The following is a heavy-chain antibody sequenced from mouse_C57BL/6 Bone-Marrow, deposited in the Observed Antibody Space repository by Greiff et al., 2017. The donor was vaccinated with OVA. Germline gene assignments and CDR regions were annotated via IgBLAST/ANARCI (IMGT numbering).Heavy chain of an antibody. CDR1: GFTFSSYG. V-gene: IGHV5-6*01. J-gene: IGHJ4*01. D-gene: IGHD3-2*02. CDR2: ISSGGSYT. CDR3: ARQSSGYAMDY. Sequence: EVQGVESGGDLVKPGGSLKLSCAASGFTFSSYGMSWVRQTPDKRLEWVATISSGGSYTYYPDSVKGRFTISRDNAKNTLYLQMSILKSEDTAMYYCARQSSGYAMDYWGQGTSVTVSS.